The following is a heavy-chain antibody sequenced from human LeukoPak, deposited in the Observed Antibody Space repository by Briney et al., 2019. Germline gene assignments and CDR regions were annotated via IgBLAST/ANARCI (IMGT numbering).Heavy chain of an antibody. V-gene: IGHV3-43D*03. Sequence: GRSLRLSCAASGFSFDDYAMHWVRQAPGKGLEWVSLISWDGGSTYYADSVKGRFTISRDNSKNSLYLQMNSLRAEDTALYYCAKEQPYYYDSSGYYFDYWGQGTLVTVSS. CDR1: GFSFDDYA. J-gene: IGHJ4*02. D-gene: IGHD3-22*01. CDR2: ISWDGGST. CDR3: AKEQPYYYDSSGYYFDY.